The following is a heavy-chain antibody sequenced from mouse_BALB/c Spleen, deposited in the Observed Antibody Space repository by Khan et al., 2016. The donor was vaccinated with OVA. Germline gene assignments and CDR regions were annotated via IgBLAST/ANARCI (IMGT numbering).Heavy chain of an antibody. V-gene: IGHV9-3-1*01. J-gene: IGHJ1*01. CDR2: INTYTGEP. CDR1: EYTFTNYA. CDR3: ARGHWYFDV. Sequence: QIQLVQSGPELKKPGETVKISCKASEYTFTNYAVNWVRQAPGKGFKWMGWINTYTGEPTYDDDFKGQVALSLETSASAAYLQINNLKNEDTATYFCARGHWYFDVWGAGTTVTVSS.